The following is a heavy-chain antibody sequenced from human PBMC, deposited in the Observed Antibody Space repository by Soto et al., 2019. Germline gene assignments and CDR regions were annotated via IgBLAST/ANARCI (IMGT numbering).Heavy chain of an antibody. Sequence: GGSLRLSCAASGFIFTSYAMSWVRQAPGKGLEWVSGISGTGASTYYADSVKGRFTIPRDNSRNMVYLQMNSLRGEDTAIYYCAKDLVVVVTPATDYWGQGTLVTVSS. J-gene: IGHJ4*02. V-gene: IGHV3-23*01. D-gene: IGHD2-15*01. CDR1: GFIFTSYA. CDR3: AKDLVVVVTPATDY. CDR2: ISGTGAST.